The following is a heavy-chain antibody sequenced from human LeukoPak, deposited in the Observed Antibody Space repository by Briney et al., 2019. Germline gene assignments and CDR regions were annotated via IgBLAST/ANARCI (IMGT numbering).Heavy chain of an antibody. D-gene: IGHD1-26*01. Sequence: SETLSLTCTVSGGSISSNYWSWIRQPPGKGLEWIGCRYDTGGTNYSPSLQSRVTISVDTSKNQFSLKLTSVTAADTAVYYCARDSGSYSFQSWGQGTLVTIFS. CDR2: RYDTGGT. CDR1: GGSISSNY. J-gene: IGHJ4*02. CDR3: ARDSGSYSFQS. V-gene: IGHV4-59*01.